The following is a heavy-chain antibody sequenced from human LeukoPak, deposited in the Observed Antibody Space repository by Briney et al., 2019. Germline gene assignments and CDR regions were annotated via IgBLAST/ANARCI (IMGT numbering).Heavy chain of an antibody. CDR3: AGTGYCSSTSCYETYYYYYYMDV. CDR2: IYTSGST. J-gene: IGHJ6*03. Sequence: PSETLSLTCTVSGGSISSYYWSWIRQPPGKGLEWIGYIYTSGSTNYNPSLKSRVTISVDTSKNQFSLKLSSVTAADTAVYYCAGTGYCSSTSCYETYYYYYYMDVWGKGTTVTVSS. D-gene: IGHD2-2*01. CDR1: GGSISSYY. V-gene: IGHV4-4*09.